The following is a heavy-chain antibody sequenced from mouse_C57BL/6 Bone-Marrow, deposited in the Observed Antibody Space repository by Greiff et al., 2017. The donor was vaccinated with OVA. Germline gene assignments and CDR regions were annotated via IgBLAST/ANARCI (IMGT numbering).Heavy chain of an antibody. Sequence: VKLQQPGAELVRPGTSVKLSCKASGYTFTSYWMHWVKQRPGQGLEWIGVIDPSDSYTNYNQKFKGKATLTVDTSSSTAYMQLSSLTSEDSAVYYCARLGLRSAYWGQGTLVTVSA. J-gene: IGHJ3*01. CDR2: IDPSDSYT. CDR1: GYTFTSYW. D-gene: IGHD2-4*01. V-gene: IGHV1-59*01. CDR3: ARLGLRSAY.